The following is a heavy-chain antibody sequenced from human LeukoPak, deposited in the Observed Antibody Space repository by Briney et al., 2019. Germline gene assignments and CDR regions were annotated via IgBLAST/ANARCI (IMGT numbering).Heavy chain of an antibody. CDR1: GGSISSYY. V-gene: IGHV4-59*01. CDR2: IYYSGST. D-gene: IGHD2-8*01. CDR3: ARERRRKDIVLMVYATVFDI. Sequence: PSETLSLTCTVSGGSISSYYWSWIRQPPGKGLEWIGYIYYSGSTNYNPSLKSRVTISVDTSENQFSLKLSSVTAADTAVYYCARERRRKDIVLMVYATVFDIWGQGTMVTVSS. J-gene: IGHJ3*02.